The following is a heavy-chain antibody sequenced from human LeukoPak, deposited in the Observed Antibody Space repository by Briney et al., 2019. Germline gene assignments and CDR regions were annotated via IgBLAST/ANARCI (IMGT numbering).Heavy chain of an antibody. D-gene: IGHD1-26*01. CDR2: INHSGST. J-gene: IGHJ4*02. V-gene: IGHV4-34*01. CDR3: ARETSGSYYKGINY. Sequence: SETLSLTCAVYGGSFSGYYWSWIRQPPGKGLEWIGEINHSGSTNYNPSLKSRVTISVDTSKNQFSLKLSSVTAADTAVYYCARETSGSYYKGINYWGQGTLVTVSS. CDR1: GGSFSGYY.